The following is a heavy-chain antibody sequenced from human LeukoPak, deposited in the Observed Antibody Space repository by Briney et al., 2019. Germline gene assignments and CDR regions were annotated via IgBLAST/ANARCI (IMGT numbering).Heavy chain of an antibody. Sequence: KPSQTLSLTCTVSGGSISSGGYYWSWIRQPPGKGLEWIGYINHSRSTNYNPSLKSRVTISVDTSKNQFSLKLSSVTAADTAVYYCARQSHYKRITIFGVVTPADDAFDIWGQGTMVTVSS. J-gene: IGHJ3*02. V-gene: IGHV4-30-2*01. CDR1: GGSISSGGYY. CDR2: INHSRST. CDR3: ARQSHYKRITIFGVVTPADDAFDI. D-gene: IGHD3-3*01.